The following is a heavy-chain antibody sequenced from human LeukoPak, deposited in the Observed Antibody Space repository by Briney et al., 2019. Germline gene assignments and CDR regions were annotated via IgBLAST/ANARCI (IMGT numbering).Heavy chain of an antibody. CDR2: VYTSGST. J-gene: IGHJ3*02. CDR1: GASISSGSYY. CDR3: ARGGDSGYEGAFDI. V-gene: IGHV4-61*02. D-gene: IGHD5-12*01. Sequence: SQTLSLTCTVSGASISSGSYYWSWIRQPAGKGLEWIGRVYTSGSTNYNPSLKSRVNISLDTPKNQFSLKLISVTAADTAVYFCARGGDSGYEGAFDIWGQGTMITVSS.